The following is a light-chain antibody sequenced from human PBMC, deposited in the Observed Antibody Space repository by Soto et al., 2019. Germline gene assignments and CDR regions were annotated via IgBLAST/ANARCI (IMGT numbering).Light chain of an antibody. CDR1: QSVSSSY. CDR3: QQYGSSSYT. V-gene: IGKV3-20*01. Sequence: EIVLTQSPGTLSLSPGERATLSCRASQSVSSSYLAWYQQKPGQAPRLLIYGASSRATGIPDRFRGSGSGTDFTLTISRLEPEDFAVYYCQQYGSSSYTFGPGTKLEIK. CDR2: GAS. J-gene: IGKJ2*01.